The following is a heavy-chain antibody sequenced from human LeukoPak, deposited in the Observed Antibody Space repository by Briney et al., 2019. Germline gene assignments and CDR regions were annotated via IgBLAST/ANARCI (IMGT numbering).Heavy chain of an antibody. J-gene: IGHJ4*02. Sequence: ASVKVSCKASGYXFTGYYIHWVRQAPGQGREWLGVINPSGDSTSYAQKFQGRVTMTRDTSTSTVYMELSSLRSEDTAVYYCASVLYCGADCYSGRYFFDYWGQGTLVTVSS. V-gene: IGHV1-46*01. D-gene: IGHD2-21*02. CDR3: ASVLYCGADCYSGRYFFDY. CDR2: INPSGDST. CDR1: GYXFTGYY.